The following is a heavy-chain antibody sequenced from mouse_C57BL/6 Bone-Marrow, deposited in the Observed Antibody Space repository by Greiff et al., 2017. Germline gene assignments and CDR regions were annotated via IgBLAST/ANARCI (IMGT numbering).Heavy chain of an antibody. V-gene: IGHV1-15*01. CDR3: VFGFAY. J-gene: IGHJ3*01. Sequence: QVQLKESGAELVRPGASVTLSCKASGYTFTDYEMHWVKQTPVHGLEWIGAIDPETGGTAYNQKFKGKAILTADKSSSTAYMELRSLTSEDSAVYYCVFGFAYWGQGTLVTVSA. CDR2: IDPETGGT. CDR1: GYTFTDYE.